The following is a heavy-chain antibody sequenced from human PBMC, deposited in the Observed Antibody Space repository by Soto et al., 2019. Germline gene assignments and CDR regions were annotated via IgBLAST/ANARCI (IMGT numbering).Heavy chain of an antibody. V-gene: IGHV3-30*18. CDR1: GFTFSSYG. CDR2: ISYDGGNK. CDR3: AKRRSAGGYFDY. Sequence: GGSLRLSCAASGFTFSSYGMHWVRQAPGKGLEWVAVISYDGGNKYYADSVKGRFTISRDNSKNTLYLQMNSLRAEDTAVYYCAKRRSAGGYFDYWGQGTLVTVSS. J-gene: IGHJ4*02. D-gene: IGHD3-16*01.